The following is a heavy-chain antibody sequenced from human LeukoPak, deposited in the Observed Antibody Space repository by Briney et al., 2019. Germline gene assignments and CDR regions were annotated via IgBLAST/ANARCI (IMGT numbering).Heavy chain of an antibody. CDR2: IDPSDSYT. J-gene: IGHJ4*02. V-gene: IGHV5-10-1*01. Sequence: GESLKISCKASGYSFTIYWIGWVRQMPGKGLEWMGRIDPSDSYTNYSPSFQGHVTISADKSISTAYLQWSSLKASDTAMYYCARHDDRTPYYFDYWGPGTLVTVSS. D-gene: IGHD1-14*01. CDR3: ARHDDRTPYYFDY. CDR1: GYSFTIYW.